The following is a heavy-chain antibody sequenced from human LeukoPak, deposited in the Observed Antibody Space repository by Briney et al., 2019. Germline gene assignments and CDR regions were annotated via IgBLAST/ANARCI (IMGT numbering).Heavy chain of an antibody. Sequence: GGSLRLSCAASGFSFNNYAMYWVRQAPGKGLEYVSGINSNGGSTNYANSVKDRFTISRDNSKNTLFLQMGSLRAEDMAVYYCARVRSSTSSIAGYYMDVWGKGTTVTISS. D-gene: IGHD2-2*01. CDR3: ARVRSSTSSIAGYYMDV. V-gene: IGHV3-64*01. CDR2: INSNGGST. CDR1: GFSFNNYA. J-gene: IGHJ6*03.